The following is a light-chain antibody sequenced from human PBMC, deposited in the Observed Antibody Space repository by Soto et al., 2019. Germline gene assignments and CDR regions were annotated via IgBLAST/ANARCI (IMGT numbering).Light chain of an antibody. J-gene: IGKJ1*01. V-gene: IGKV1-5*01. CDR1: QSIRYY. Sequence: DRQLTQSPPTLSASVEDRVTITCRASQSIRYYLAWYQQMPGKAPKLLIYGASSLQSGVPSRFSGSGSGTEFTLTISSLQPDDFATYFCQHHNSYSQTFGQGTKVDIK. CDR2: GAS. CDR3: QHHNSYSQT.